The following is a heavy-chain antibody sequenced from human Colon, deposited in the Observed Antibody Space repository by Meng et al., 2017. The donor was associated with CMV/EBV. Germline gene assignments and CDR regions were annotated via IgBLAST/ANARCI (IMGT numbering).Heavy chain of an antibody. D-gene: IGHD4-17*01. CDR1: GYTFTSSA. CDR2: INTGYGNT. CDR3: ARGLTGTVTLLDY. J-gene: IGHJ4*02. Sequence: QLQLVQAGGKGKKPGAAVTTYGKASGYTFTSSAMRWVRPAPGQRREWMGWINTGYGNTKESQKFQGRVTITRDTSASTAYMELTSRRSEDTAVYYGARGLTGTVTLLDYWGQGTLVTVSS. V-gene: IGHV1-3*04.